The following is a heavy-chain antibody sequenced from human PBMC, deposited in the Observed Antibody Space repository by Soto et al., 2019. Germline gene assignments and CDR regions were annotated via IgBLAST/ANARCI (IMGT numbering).Heavy chain of an antibody. CDR1: GGSISSGGYS. Sequence: SETLSLTCAVSGGSISSGGYSWCWIRQPPGKGLEWIGYIYHSGSTYYNPSLKSRVTISVDRSKNQFSLKLSSVTAADTAVYYCASSYDSSGYRFDYWGQGTRVTVSS. J-gene: IGHJ4*02. V-gene: IGHV4-30-2*01. D-gene: IGHD3-22*01. CDR2: IYHSGST. CDR3: ASSYDSSGYRFDY.